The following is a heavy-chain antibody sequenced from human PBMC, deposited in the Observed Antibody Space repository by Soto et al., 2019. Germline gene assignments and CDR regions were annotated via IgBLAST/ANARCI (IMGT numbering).Heavy chain of an antibody. D-gene: IGHD2-2*01. CDR2: FDPEDGET. CDR3: AKRGYQLDYYGMDV. Sequence: ASVKVSCKVSGYTLTELSMHWVRQAPGKGLEWMGGFDPEDGETIYAQKFQGRVTMTEDTSTDTAYMELSSLRSEDTAVYYCAKRGYQLDYYGMDVWGQGTTVTV. V-gene: IGHV1-24*01. J-gene: IGHJ6*02. CDR1: GYTLTELS.